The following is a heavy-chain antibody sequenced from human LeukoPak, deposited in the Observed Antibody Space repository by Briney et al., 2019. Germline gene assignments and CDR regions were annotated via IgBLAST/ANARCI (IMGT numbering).Heavy chain of an antibody. CDR1: GFTFSTYG. CDR3: ARVDDLDAFDI. V-gene: IGHV3-33*01. CDR2: IWHDGSHK. J-gene: IGHJ3*02. Sequence: PGRSLRLSCAASGFTFSTYGMHWVRQAPGKGLEWVTVIWHDGSHKDYADSVKGRFTISRDNSKNTLYLQMNSLRPEDTAIYYCARVDDLDAFDIWGQGTMVTVSS. D-gene: IGHD2-2*03.